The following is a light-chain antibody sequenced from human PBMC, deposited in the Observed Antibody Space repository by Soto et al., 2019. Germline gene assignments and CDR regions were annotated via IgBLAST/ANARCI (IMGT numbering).Light chain of an antibody. CDR1: QSVSSNN. CDR3: QQYDSAPLT. Sequence: EIVLTQSPGTLSLSPGERATLSCRASQSVSSNNLAWYQQKPGQAPRLLIYGASSRATGIPDRFSGSGSGTDFTLTLSRLAPEDFAVYFCQQYDSAPLTFGGGTKVEIK. CDR2: GAS. V-gene: IGKV3-20*01. J-gene: IGKJ4*01.